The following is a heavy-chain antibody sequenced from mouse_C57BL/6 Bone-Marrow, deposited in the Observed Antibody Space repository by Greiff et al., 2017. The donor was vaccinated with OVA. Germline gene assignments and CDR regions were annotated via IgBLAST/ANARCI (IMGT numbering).Heavy chain of an antibody. CDR3: ARELIYDGYYGLFAY. Sequence: QVQLQQSGSELRSPGSSVKLSCKDFDSEVFPIAYMSWVRQKPGHGFEWIGGILPSIGRTIYGEKFEDKATLDADTLSNTAYLELNSLTSEDSAIYYCARELIYDGYYGLFAYWGQGTLVTISA. CDR2: ILPSIGRT. V-gene: IGHV15-2*01. CDR1: DSEVFPIAY. J-gene: IGHJ3*01. D-gene: IGHD2-3*01.